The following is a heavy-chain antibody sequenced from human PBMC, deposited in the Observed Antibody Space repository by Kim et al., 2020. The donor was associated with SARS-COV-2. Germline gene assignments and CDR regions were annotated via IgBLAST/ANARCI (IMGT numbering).Heavy chain of an antibody. CDR2: ISYDGSNK. V-gene: IGHV3-30-3*01. Sequence: GGSLRLSCAASGFTFSSYAMHWVRQAPGKGLEWVAVISYDGSNKYYADSVKGRFTISRDNSKNTLYLQMNSLRAEDTAVYYCARDSPERITIFGVVTWGDKGPNAFDYWGQGTLVTVSS. D-gene: IGHD3-3*01. J-gene: IGHJ4*02. CDR1: GFTFSSYA. CDR3: ARDSPERITIFGVVTWGDKGPNAFDY.